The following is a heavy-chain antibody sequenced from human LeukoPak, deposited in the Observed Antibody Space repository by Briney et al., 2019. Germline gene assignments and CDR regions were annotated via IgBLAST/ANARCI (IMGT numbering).Heavy chain of an antibody. CDR3: AKDMRGHYYDSSGSFDY. D-gene: IGHD3-22*01. CDR2: ISWNSGSM. CDR1: GFTFDDYA. V-gene: IGHV3-9*01. Sequence: GGSLRLSCAASGFTFDDYAMHWVRQAPGKGLEWVSGISWNSGSMGYADSVKGRFTISRDTAKNSLCLQMKSLRAEDTALYYCAKDMRGHYYDSSGSFDYWGQGTLVTVSS. J-gene: IGHJ4*02.